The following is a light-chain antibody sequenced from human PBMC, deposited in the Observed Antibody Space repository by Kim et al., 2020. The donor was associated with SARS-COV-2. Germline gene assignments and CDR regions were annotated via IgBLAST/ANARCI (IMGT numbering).Light chain of an antibody. CDR2: GKN. J-gene: IGLJ1*01. CDR1: NLRSYY. CDR3: NSRDSSGYHHYV. Sequence: GQTVRIKCQGENLRSYYASWYQQKPGQAPVLVIYGKNNRPSGIPDRFSGSSSGNTASLTITGAQAEDEADYYCNSRDSSGYHHYVFGTGTKVTVL. V-gene: IGLV3-19*01.